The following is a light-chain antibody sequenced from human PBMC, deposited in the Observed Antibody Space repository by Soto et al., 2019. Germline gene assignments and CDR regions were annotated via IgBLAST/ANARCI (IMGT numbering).Light chain of an antibody. V-gene: IGKV3-11*01. Sequence: EIVLTQSPATLSLSPGERATLYCRASQSVGSSLAWYQQKPVQAPRLLIYAASNRATGIPARFSGSGSGTDYTLTISSLQPEDFATYYCQQSYRTPTFGQGTRLEIK. CDR2: AAS. CDR3: QQSYRTPT. J-gene: IGKJ5*01. CDR1: QSVGSS.